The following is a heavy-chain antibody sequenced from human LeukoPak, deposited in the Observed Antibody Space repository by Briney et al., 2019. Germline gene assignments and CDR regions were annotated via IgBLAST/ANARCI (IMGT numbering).Heavy chain of an antibody. J-gene: IGHJ4*02. D-gene: IGHD2/OR15-2a*01. CDR2: ISGSGSIT. CDR1: GFTSSSYA. V-gene: IGHV3-23*01. CDR3: AKRVVSDSSTYSPLFAF. Sequence: GGSLTLSCAASGFTSSSYAMSWVRQAPGRGLEWVSGISGSGSITLYADSVKGRFAISRDNSKRSVFLHMNSLRVDDTAIYYCAKRVVSDSSTYSPLFAFWGQGTLVTVSS.